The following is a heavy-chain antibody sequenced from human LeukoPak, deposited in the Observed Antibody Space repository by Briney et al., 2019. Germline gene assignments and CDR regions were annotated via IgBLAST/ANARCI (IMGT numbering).Heavy chain of an antibody. J-gene: IGHJ4*02. D-gene: IGHD5-18*01. V-gene: IGHV3-23*01. CDR1: GFTFSSYA. Sequence: PGGSLRLSCAASGFTFSSYAMSWVRQAPGKGLEWVSAISGSGGSTYYADSVKGRFTISRDNSKNTLYLQMNSLGAEDTAVYYCATCGYSYGRFDYWGQGTLVTVSS. CDR2: ISGSGGST. CDR3: ATCGYSYGRFDY.